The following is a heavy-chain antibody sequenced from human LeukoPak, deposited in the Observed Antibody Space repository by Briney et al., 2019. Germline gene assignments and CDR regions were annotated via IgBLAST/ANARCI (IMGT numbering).Heavy chain of an antibody. J-gene: IGHJ6*03. D-gene: IGHD6-13*01. Sequence: PGGSPRLSCAAPGITFSNYNMNWVRQAPGKGLEWISHISNFGDIIHYADSVEGRFTISRDNAKKSLYLQMDRLRAEDTAVYHCAKDATAVVGTVYMDVWGKGHTVTISS. CDR3: AKDATAVVGTVYMDV. V-gene: IGHV3-48*04. CDR1: GITFSNYN. CDR2: ISNFGDII.